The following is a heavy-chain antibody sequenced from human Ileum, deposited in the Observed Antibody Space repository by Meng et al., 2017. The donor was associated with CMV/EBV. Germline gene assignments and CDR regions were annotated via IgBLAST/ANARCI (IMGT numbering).Heavy chain of an antibody. V-gene: IGHV4-39*07. J-gene: IGHJ4*02. CDR2: THYSGTT. CDR1: GGSISSTTYY. CDR3: ARGSSSWAFDY. Sequence: LHQPISGPRPVNSSATRSLPCTFSGGSISSTTYYGGWIRQPPGKGLEWIGSTHYSGTTNYNPSPKSRVTISVDTSKNHFSLKLNSVTAADAAVYYCARGSSSWAFDYWGQGTLVTVSS. D-gene: IGHD2-2*01.